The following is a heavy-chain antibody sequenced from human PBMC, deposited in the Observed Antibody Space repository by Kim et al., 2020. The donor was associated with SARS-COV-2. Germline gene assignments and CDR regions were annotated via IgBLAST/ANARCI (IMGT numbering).Heavy chain of an antibody. J-gene: IGHJ4*02. CDR1: GGSISSSSYY. CDR3: ARHPRAYCGGDCYSGG. Sequence: SETLSLTCTVSGGSISSSSYYWGWIRQPPGKGLEWIGSIYYSGSTYYNPSLKSRVTISVDTSKNQFSLKLSSVTAADTAVYYCARHPRAYCGGDCYSGGWGQGTPVTVSS. CDR2: IYYSGST. V-gene: IGHV4-39*01. D-gene: IGHD2-21*02.